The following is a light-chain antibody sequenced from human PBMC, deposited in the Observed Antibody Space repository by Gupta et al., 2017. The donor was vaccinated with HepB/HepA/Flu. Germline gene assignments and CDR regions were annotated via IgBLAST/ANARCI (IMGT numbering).Light chain of an antibody. CDR2: NND. Sequence: QSVLTPPPSVSGDPGQRVTISCTGSSSNIGAGYGVHWYQKLPGTAPRLLIYNNDNRPSGVPDRFSASKSGTSASLAITGLQAEDEADYYCQSCDSGLTGPLFGGGTKLTVL. CDR3: QSCDSGLTGPL. V-gene: IGLV1-40*01. CDR1: SSNIGAGYG. J-gene: IGLJ3*02.